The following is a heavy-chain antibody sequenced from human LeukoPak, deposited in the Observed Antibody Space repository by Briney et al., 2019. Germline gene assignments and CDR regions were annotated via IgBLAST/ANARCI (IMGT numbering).Heavy chain of an antibody. CDR2: ISSSGSTI. CDR3: ARVVQAYYYDSSGYPLDY. Sequence: GGSLRLSCAASGFTFSDYYMSWIRQAPGKGLEWVSYISSSGSTIYYADSVKGRFTISRDNAKNSLYLQMNSLRAEDTAVYYCARVVQAYYYDSSGYPLDYWGQGTLVTVSS. J-gene: IGHJ4*02. D-gene: IGHD3-22*01. V-gene: IGHV3-11*04. CDR1: GFTFSDYY.